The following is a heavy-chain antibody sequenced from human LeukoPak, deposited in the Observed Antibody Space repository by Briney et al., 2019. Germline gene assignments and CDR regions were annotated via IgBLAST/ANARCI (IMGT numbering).Heavy chain of an antibody. CDR1: GYTLTELS. CDR3: AREGSTSLFDY. D-gene: IGHD2-2*01. V-gene: IGHV1-69*13. Sequence: SVKVSCKVSGYTLTELSMHWVRQAPGQGLEWMGGIIPIFGTANYAQKFQGRVTITADESTSTAYMELSSLRSEDTAVYYCAREGSTSLFDYWGQGTLVTVSS. J-gene: IGHJ4*02. CDR2: IIPIFGTA.